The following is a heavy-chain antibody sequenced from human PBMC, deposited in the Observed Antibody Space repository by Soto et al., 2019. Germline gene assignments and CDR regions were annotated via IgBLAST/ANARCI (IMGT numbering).Heavy chain of an antibody. Sequence: PGGSLRLSCAASGFTFSSYAMSWVRQAPGKGLEWVSAISGSGGSTYYADSVKGRFTISRDNSKNTLYLQMNSLRAEDTAVYYCAKRRGDEGRDYYYYYGMDVWGQGTTVTVSS. CDR1: GFTFSSYA. V-gene: IGHV3-23*01. CDR3: AKRRGDEGRDYYYYYGMDV. D-gene: IGHD3-16*01. J-gene: IGHJ6*02. CDR2: ISGSGGST.